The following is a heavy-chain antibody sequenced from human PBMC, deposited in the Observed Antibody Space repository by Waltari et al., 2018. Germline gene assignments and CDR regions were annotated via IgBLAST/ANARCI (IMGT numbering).Heavy chain of an antibody. D-gene: IGHD5-12*01. J-gene: IGHJ4*02. V-gene: IGHV3-30*18. CDR3: VKYSGFDYFFDY. CDR2: ISNDGNNK. Sequence: QMQLVESGGGVVQPGRSLRPSCAASGFSFSHCNMHWVRQAPGQGLEWVAGISNDGNNKDYADSVKSRFTVSRENSKNTLYLQINSLRDDDTAVYYCVKYSGFDYFFDYWGLGTLVTVSS. CDR1: GFSFSHCN.